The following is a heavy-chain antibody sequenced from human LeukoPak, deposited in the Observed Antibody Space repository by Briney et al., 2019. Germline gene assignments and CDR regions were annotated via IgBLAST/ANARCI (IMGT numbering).Heavy chain of an antibody. V-gene: IGHV3-30*04. CDR3: ARGDYYDSSGYIDY. J-gene: IGHJ4*02. CDR2: ISYDGSNK. CDR1: GFTFSSYA. D-gene: IGHD3-22*01. Sequence: GGSLRLSCAASGFTFSSYAMHWVRQGPGKGLEWVAVISYDGSNKYYADSVKGRFTISRDNSKNTLYLQMNSLRAEDTAVYYCARGDYYDSSGYIDYWGQGTLVTVSS.